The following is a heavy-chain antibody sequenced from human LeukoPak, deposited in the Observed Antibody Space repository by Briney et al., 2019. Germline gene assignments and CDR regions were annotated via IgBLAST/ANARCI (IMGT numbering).Heavy chain of an antibody. V-gene: IGHV4-34*01. Sequence: SETLSLTCAVYGGSFDSYYWTWIRQPPGKGLEWIGEINHIGRHNYNPSLKSRVTIFVDTSKNQFSLQLTSVTAADTAVYFCAGQAVDAGAGTTSYAFDVWDQGTMVTVSS. CDR3: AGQAVDAGAGTTSYAFDV. D-gene: IGHD1-14*01. CDR1: GGSFDSYY. CDR2: INHIGRH. J-gene: IGHJ3*01.